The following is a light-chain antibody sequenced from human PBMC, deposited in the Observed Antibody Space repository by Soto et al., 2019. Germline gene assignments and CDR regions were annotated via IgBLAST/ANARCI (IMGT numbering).Light chain of an antibody. CDR3: ASYTPSRPPQVI. V-gene: IGLV2-18*02. Sequence: QSALTQPPSVSGSPGQSVTISCTETSSDTYAYYRVSWYQKPPGTAPQLMTYDVFNRPSRVPDRFSGSKSGNTGSLTISGLQFEDEADYFCASYTPSRPPQVIFGGGTKLTVL. CDR1: SSDTYAYYR. J-gene: IGLJ2*01. CDR2: DVF.